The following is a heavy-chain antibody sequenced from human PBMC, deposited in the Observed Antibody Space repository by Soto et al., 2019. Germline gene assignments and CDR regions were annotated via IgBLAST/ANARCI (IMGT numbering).Heavy chain of an antibody. CDR2: ISGNGGT. CDR3: AKDAPGSGWLSDY. D-gene: IGHD3-22*01. J-gene: IGHJ4*02. V-gene: IGHV3-74*01. Sequence: EVQLMESGGGLVQPGGSLRLSCAASGFTFSPYWLHWVRQAPGKGLVWVSTISGNGGTSYADFVRGRFTISRDNSKSTLYLQMNSLRVDDTAMYYCAKDAPGSGWLSDYWGQGTLVTVSS. CDR1: GFTFSPYW.